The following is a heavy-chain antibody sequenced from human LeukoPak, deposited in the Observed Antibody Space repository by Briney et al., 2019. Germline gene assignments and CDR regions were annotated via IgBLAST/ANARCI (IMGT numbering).Heavy chain of an antibody. CDR2: IIPIFGTA. V-gene: IGHV1-69*06. CDR1: GGTFSSYA. J-gene: IGHJ5*02. CDR3: ARIPLFGPFGESPNWFDP. D-gene: IGHD3-10*01. Sequence: GASVKVSCKASGGTFSSYAISWVRQAPGQGLEWMGGIIPIFGTANYAQKFQGRVTITADKSTSTAYMELSSLRSEDTAVYYCARIPLFGPFGESPNWFDPWGQGTLVTVSS.